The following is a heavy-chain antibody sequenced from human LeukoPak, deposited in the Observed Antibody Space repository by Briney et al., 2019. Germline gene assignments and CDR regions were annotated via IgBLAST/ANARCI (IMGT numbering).Heavy chain of an antibody. V-gene: IGHV4-34*01. D-gene: IGHD1-7*01. Sequence: SETLSLTCAVYGGSFSNYYWSWIRQTPGKGMEWIGEINDSGRTSYNPSLMSRVTVSVDTSKNQFPLRLTSVTATDTAVYYCARRWNYGRNYYIDVWGKGAAVSVSS. CDR1: GGSFSNYY. CDR2: INDSGRT. CDR3: ARRWNYGRNYYIDV. J-gene: IGHJ6*03.